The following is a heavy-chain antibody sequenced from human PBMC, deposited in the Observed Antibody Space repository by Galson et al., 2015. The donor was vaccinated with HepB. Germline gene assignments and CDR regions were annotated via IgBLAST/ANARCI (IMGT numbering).Heavy chain of an antibody. V-gene: IGHV5-10-1*01. D-gene: IGHD2-15*01. CDR2: IDPSDSYT. Sequence: QSGAEVKKPGESLRISCEASGHRFPSYWISWVRQMHGKGLEWMGRIDPSDSYTNYSPSFQGHVTMSADKSISTAYLQWSSLKASDTAMYYCASNGYCSCGVCLVVYWGQGTLVTVSS. CDR3: ASNGYCSCGVCLVVY. J-gene: IGHJ4*02. CDR1: GHRFPSYW.